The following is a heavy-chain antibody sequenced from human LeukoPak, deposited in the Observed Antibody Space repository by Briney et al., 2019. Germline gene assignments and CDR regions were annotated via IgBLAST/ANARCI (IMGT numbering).Heavy chain of an antibody. CDR3: ARYGQDGMDV. CDR1: GGSISSGDYY. CDR2: INHSGST. Sequence: SQTLSLTCTVSGGSISSGDYYWSWIRQPPGKGLEWIGEINHSGSTNYNPSLKSRVTISVDTSKNQFSLKLSSVTAADTAVYYCARYGQDGMDVWGQGTTVTVSS. V-gene: IGHV4-30-4*01. D-gene: IGHD4-17*01. J-gene: IGHJ6*02.